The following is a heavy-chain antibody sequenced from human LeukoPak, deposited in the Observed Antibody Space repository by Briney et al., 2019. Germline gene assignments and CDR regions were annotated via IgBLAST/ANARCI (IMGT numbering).Heavy chain of an antibody. V-gene: IGHV3-30*02. J-gene: IGHJ3*02. CDR2: IRYDGSNK. CDR1: GFTFSSYG. CDR3: AREVTKAFDI. D-gene: IGHD2-8*01. Sequence: PGGSLRLSCAASGFTFSSYGMYWVRQAPGKGLEWVAFIRYDGSNKYYADSVKGRFTVSRDNSKNTLYLQMKSLRAEDTAVYYCAREVTKAFDIWGQGTMVTVSS.